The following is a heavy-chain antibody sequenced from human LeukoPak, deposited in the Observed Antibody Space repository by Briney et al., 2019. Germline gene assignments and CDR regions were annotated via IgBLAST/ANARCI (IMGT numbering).Heavy chain of an antibody. CDR3: ATTPYLSSSWYRFDY. J-gene: IGHJ4*02. V-gene: IGHV4-59*08. Sequence: ASETLSLTCTVSGGSITGYYWSWIRQPPGKGLEWIGYIYYSGNTNYNPSLKSRVTISVDTSKNQFSLKLSSVTAADTAVYYCATTPYLSSSWYRFDYWGQGTLVTVSS. D-gene: IGHD6-13*01. CDR2: IYYSGNT. CDR1: GGSITGYY.